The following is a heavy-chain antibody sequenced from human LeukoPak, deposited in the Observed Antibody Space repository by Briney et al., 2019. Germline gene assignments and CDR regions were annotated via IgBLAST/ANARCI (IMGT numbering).Heavy chain of an antibody. CDR3: ARNSWTYSLDY. D-gene: IGHD1-26*01. Sequence: SETLSLICTVSGGSISSDYWSWTRQPPGQGLEWIGYIYAGGNTNYNPSLKSRVTISVDRTKNQLSLKLNSVTAADTAVYYCARNSWTYSLDYWGQGILVTVSS. CDR1: GGSISSDY. V-gene: IGHV4-4*09. CDR2: IYAGGNT. J-gene: IGHJ4*02.